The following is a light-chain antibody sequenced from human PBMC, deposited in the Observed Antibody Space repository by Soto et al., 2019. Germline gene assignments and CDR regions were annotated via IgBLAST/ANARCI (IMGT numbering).Light chain of an antibody. V-gene: IGLV1-40*01. CDR3: QSYENSRTGFYV. CDR2: GNT. Sequence: QSVLTQQPSVSGAPGQRVTISCSGSSSDIGAGFDVHWHQHLPGTAPKLLIYGNTNRPSGVPGRFSGSKSGTSASLVISGLQAEDEADYYCQSYENSRTGFYVFGTGTKV. J-gene: IGLJ1*01. CDR1: SSDIGAGFD.